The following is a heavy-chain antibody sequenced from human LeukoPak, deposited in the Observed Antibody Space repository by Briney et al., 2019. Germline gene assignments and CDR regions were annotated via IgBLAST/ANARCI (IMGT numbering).Heavy chain of an antibody. CDR1: GFTFCNFW. J-gene: IGHJ6*02. V-gene: IGHV3-7*01. CDR3: ARHFSTYSYGLDV. Sequence: PGGSLRLSCAASGFTFCNFWMSWVRQALGKGVEWVANINLDGSAEYYVDSVKGRFTISRDNAENSLYLQMNSLRPEDTAVYYCARHFSTYSYGLDVWGQGTTVTVSS. CDR2: INLDGSAE. D-gene: IGHD3-3*02.